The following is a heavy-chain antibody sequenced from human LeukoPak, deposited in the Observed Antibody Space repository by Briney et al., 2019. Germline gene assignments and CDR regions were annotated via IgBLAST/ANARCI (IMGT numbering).Heavy chain of an antibody. CDR2: ISSSSSYI. CDR1: GFTFSSYS. D-gene: IGHD2/OR15-2a*01. J-gene: IGHJ6*03. CDR3: AKAADQYYYSYFYYMDV. Sequence: PGGSLRLSCAASGFTFSSYSMNWVRQAPGKGLEWVSPISSSSSYIYYADSVKGRFTISRDNSKNTLYLQMNSLTVEDTAVYYCAKAADQYYYSYFYYMDVWGKGTTVTVSS. V-gene: IGHV3-21*01.